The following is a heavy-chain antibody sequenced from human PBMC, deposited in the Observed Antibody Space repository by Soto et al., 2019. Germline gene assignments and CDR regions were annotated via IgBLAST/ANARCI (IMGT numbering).Heavy chain of an antibody. J-gene: IGHJ3*02. Sequence: EVQLLESGGGLVQPGGSLRLSCAASGFTFSSYAMSWVRQTPGMGLEWVSGVLGGGGSTFYADSVKGRFTISRDNSKNTLYVQMNSLRAEDTALYYCARKGPPRDAFDIWGQGTMVTVSS. CDR2: VLGGGGST. CDR1: GFTFSSYA. V-gene: IGHV3-23*01. CDR3: ARKGPPRDAFDI.